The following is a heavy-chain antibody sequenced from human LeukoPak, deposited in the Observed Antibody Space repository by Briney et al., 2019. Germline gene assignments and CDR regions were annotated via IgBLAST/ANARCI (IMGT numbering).Heavy chain of an antibody. V-gene: IGHV3-23*01. Sequence: PGGSLRLSCAASGFTLSDYPMTWVRQAPGKGLQWVSLFDRGSLDTYYADSVRGRFTISRDNSKNTLYLQMNSLRAEDTAVYYCAKDFGIVVVFDAFDIWGQGTMVTVSS. D-gene: IGHD3-22*01. J-gene: IGHJ3*02. CDR3: AKDFGIVVVFDAFDI. CDR1: GFTLSDYP. CDR2: FDRGSLDT.